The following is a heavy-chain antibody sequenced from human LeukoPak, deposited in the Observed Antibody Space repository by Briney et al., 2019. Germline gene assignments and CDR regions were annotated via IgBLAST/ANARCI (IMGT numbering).Heavy chain of an antibody. CDR3: ARDLSHYYYDSSGYYYGFRDAFDI. Sequence: ASVKVPCKASGYTFTSYYMHWVRQAPGQGLEWMGIINPSGGSTSYAQKFQGRVTMTRDTSTSTVYMELSSLRSEDTAVYYCARDLSHYYYDSSGYYYGFRDAFDIWGQGTMVTVSS. CDR2: INPSGGST. D-gene: IGHD3-22*01. CDR1: GYTFTSYY. V-gene: IGHV1-46*01. J-gene: IGHJ3*02.